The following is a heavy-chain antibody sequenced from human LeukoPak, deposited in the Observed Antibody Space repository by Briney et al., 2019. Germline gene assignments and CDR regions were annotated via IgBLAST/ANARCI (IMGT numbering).Heavy chain of an antibody. Sequence: SETLSLTCTVSVGSLSRGDDYRRWIRQPPGKGLECIGYIYYIVSTCYNPSLTIRVTVSVDTYKNQFSLKLSSVTAADSAVHYCARFYDSSGYPDYWGRRTLVSVS. V-gene: IGHV4-30-4*01. CDR1: VGSLSRGDDY. D-gene: IGHD3-22*01. J-gene: IGHJ4*02. CDR3: ARFYDSSGYPDY. CDR2: IYYIVST.